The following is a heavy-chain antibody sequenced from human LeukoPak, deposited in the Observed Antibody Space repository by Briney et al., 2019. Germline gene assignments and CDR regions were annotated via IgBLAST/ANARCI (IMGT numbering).Heavy chain of an antibody. V-gene: IGHV4-59*01. Sequence: SETLSLTCTVSGGSISYYYWSWIRQPPGKGLEWIGYIFYSGSTNYNPSLRSRVTISVDTSKKQFSLKLSSVTAADTAVYYCARDQGRGWNWFDPWGQGTLVTVSS. D-gene: IGHD6-19*01. J-gene: IGHJ5*02. CDR3: ARDQGRGWNWFDP. CDR2: IFYSGST. CDR1: GGSISYYY.